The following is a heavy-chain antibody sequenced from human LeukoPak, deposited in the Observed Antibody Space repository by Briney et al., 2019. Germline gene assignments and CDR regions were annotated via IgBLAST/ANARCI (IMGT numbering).Heavy chain of an antibody. V-gene: IGHV3-21*01. D-gene: IGHD3-22*01. CDR1: GLTFSTSS. CDR3: ARGAYYDY. CDR2: ISSSSSYI. J-gene: IGHJ4*02. Sequence: GGSLRLSCAASGLTFSTSSMNWVRQAPGKGLEWVSSISSSSSYIYYADSVKGRFTIYRDNAKNSLYLQMNSLRVEDTAVYYCARGAYYDYWGQGTLVTVSS.